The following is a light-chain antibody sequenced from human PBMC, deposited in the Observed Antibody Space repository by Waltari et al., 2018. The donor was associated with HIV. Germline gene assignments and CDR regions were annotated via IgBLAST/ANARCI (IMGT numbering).Light chain of an antibody. Sequence: SYELTQPPSVSVSPGQTARITCSGDALPTQYSYWYQQKPGQAPWLLLNKDSERPSGIPERFSGSSSGTTVTLTISGVHAEDEADYYCQSADSSGTYVVFGGGTKLTVL. CDR3: QSADSSGTYVV. CDR1: ALPTQY. CDR2: KDS. J-gene: IGLJ2*01. V-gene: IGLV3-25*03.